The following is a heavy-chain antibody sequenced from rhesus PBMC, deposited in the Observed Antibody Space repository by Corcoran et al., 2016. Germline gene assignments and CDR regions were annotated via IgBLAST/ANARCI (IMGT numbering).Heavy chain of an antibody. Sequence: QVQLQESGPGLVKPSETLSLTCTVSGGSISGHYWNWIRQPPGQGLAWVGNIYGDGSSSNYNPSLKSRVTLSIDTSKNQVSLKLKSVTAADTAVYFCARRRGGRDFFGLDSWGQGVVVTVSS. V-gene: IGHV4S11*01. CDR3: ARRRGGRDFFGLDS. CDR2: IYGDGSSS. CDR1: GGSISGHY. J-gene: IGHJ6*01. D-gene: IGHD3-16*01.